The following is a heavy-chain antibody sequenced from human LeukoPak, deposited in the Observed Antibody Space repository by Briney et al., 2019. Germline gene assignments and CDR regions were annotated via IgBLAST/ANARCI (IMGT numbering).Heavy chain of an antibody. Sequence: SETLSLTCSVSGGSISSYYWSWIRQPPGKGLEWIGYTYYSGSTNYNPSLKSRVTISVDTSKNQFSLKLSSVTAADTAVYYCARDRRKFDYWGQGTLVTVSS. CDR3: ARDRRKFDY. CDR1: GGSISSYY. CDR2: TYYSGST. J-gene: IGHJ4*02. V-gene: IGHV4-59*01.